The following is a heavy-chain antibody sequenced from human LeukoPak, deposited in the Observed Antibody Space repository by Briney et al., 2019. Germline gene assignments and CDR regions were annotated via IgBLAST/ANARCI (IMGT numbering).Heavy chain of an antibody. D-gene: IGHD2-2*01. V-gene: IGHV3-30*02. CDR2: IRYDGSNK. CDR1: GFTFSSYG. CDR3: AKGYCSSTSCFIPSSYYYYYMDV. Sequence: GGSLKLSCAASGFTFSSYGMHWVRQAPGKGLEWVAFIRYDGSNKYYADSVKGRFTISRDNSKNTLYLQMNSLRAEDTAVYYCAKGYCSSTSCFIPSSYYYYYMDVWGKGTTVTVSS. J-gene: IGHJ6*03.